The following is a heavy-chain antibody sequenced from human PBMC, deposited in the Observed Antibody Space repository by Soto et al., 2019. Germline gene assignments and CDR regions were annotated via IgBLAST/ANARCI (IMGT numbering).Heavy chain of an antibody. Sequence: QVQLVQSGAEVKKPGSSVKVSCKASGGTFSSYAISWVRQAPGQGLEWMGGIIPIFGTANYAQKIQGRVTITADKSTSTAYMELSSLRSEDTAVYYCARLVRDGYNPRGWFDPWGQGTLVTVSS. CDR1: GGTFSSYA. V-gene: IGHV1-69*06. CDR2: IIPIFGTA. J-gene: IGHJ5*02. CDR3: ARLVRDGYNPRGWFDP. D-gene: IGHD5-12*01.